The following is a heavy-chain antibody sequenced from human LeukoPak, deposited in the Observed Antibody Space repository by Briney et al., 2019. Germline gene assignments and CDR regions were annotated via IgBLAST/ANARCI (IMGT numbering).Heavy chain of an antibody. Sequence: GGSLRLSCAASGFTFSSYSMNWVRQAPGNGLEWVSSISSSSSYIYYADSVKGRFTISRDNAKNSLYLQMNSLRAEDTAVYYCASIWTYCYDSSGHGYWGQGTLVTVSS. CDR2: ISSSSSYI. V-gene: IGHV3-21*01. CDR3: ASIWTYCYDSSGHGY. J-gene: IGHJ4*02. D-gene: IGHD3-22*01. CDR1: GFTFSSYS.